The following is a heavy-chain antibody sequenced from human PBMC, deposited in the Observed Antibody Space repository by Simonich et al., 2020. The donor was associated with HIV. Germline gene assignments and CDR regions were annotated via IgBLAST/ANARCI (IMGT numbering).Heavy chain of an antibody. Sequence: QVQLQQWGAGLLKPSETLSLTCAVYGGSFSCYYWSWIRQPPGKGLEWIGEVNHSRSTNSNPSLKSRVTISVDTSKNQFSLKLSSVTAADTAVYYCASCGGDCYHFDYWGQGTLVTVSS. J-gene: IGHJ4*02. CDR1: GGSFSCYY. V-gene: IGHV4-34*01. CDR2: VNHSRST. D-gene: IGHD2-21*02. CDR3: ASCGGDCYHFDY.